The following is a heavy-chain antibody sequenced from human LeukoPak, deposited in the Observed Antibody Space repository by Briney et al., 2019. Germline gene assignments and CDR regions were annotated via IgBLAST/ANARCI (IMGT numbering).Heavy chain of an antibody. Sequence: GGSLRLSCAVSGITLSNYGMSWVRQAPGKGLEWVAGISDSSGRTNYADSVQGRFTIARDNSKNTLYLQMNSLRAEDTAVYYCARDTTVTTPKPRLHIIDYWGQGTLVTVSS. V-gene: IGHV3-23*01. J-gene: IGHJ4*02. CDR3: ARDTTVTTPKPRLHIIDY. CDR2: ISDSSGRT. D-gene: IGHD4-17*01. CDR1: GITLSNYG.